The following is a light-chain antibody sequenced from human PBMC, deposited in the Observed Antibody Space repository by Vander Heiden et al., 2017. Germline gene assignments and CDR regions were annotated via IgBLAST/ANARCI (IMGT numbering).Light chain of an antibody. V-gene: IGKV3D-20*01. Sequence: VWTQSPAPLSSPPGEGATLSCGASQGVSSSYLAWYQQKPGLAPRLLIYDASSRATGIPDRFSGSGSGTDFTLNISRLEAEDFAVYYCLQYGGSPWTFGQGTKVEIK. CDR2: DAS. CDR3: LQYGGSPWT. CDR1: QGVSSSY. J-gene: IGKJ1*01.